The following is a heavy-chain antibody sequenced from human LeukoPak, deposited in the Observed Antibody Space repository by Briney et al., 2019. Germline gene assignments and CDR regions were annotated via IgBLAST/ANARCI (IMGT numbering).Heavy chain of an antibody. CDR1: GGTFSSYA. CDR3: ARKFYSRVYWYFDL. J-gene: IGHJ2*01. CDR2: IIPIFGTA. V-gene: IGHV1-69*06. D-gene: IGHD6-13*01. Sequence: GASVKVSCKASGGTFSSYAISWVRQAPGQGLEWMGGIIPIFGTANYAQKFQGRVTITADKSTSTAYMELSSLRSEDTAVYYCARKFYSRVYWYFDLWGRGTLVTVSS.